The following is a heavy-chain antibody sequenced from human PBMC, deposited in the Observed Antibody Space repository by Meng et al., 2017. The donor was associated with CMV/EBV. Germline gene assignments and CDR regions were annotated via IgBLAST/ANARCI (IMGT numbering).Heavy chain of an antibody. Sequence: SVQVSCKASGGTFSSYAISWVRQAPGQGLEWMGGIIPIFGTANYAQKFQSRVTITTDESTSTAYMELSSLRSEDTAVYYCARVGISSSWYEPGTGWFDPWGQGTLVTVSS. D-gene: IGHD6-13*01. CDR1: GGTFSSYA. J-gene: IGHJ5*02. CDR3: ARVGISSSWYEPGTGWFDP. V-gene: IGHV1-69*05. CDR2: IIPIFGTA.